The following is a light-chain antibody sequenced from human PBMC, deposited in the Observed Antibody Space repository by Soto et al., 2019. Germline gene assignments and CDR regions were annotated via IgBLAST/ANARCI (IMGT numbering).Light chain of an antibody. J-gene: IGLJ2*01. V-gene: IGLV2-14*01. CDR2: EVS. Sequence: QSVLTQPASVSGSPGQSITISCTGTSSDVGAYHYVSWYQQHSGKAPKLMIYEVSNRPSGVSNRFSGSKSGNTASLTISGLQAEDEADYYCSSYTSSGTLVFGGGTKLTVL. CDR1: SSDVGAYHY. CDR3: SSYTSSGTLV.